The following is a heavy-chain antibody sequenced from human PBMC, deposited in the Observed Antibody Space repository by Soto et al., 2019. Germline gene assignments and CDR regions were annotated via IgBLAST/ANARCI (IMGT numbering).Heavy chain of an antibody. J-gene: IGHJ1*01. CDR3: ARVGYCSGGSCYSGDYFQH. CDR1: GFTFSNYG. Sequence: GRSLSLSCAASGFTFSNYGMHWVRQAPGKGLEWVAVIWYDGSNKYYADSVKGRFTISRDNSKNTLYLQMNSLRAEDTAVYYCARVGYCSGGSCYSGDYFQHWGQGTLVTVSS. V-gene: IGHV3-33*01. D-gene: IGHD2-15*01. CDR2: IWYDGSNK.